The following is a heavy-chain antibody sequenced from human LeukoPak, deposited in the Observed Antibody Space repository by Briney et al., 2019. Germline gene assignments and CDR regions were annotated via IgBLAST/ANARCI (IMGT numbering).Heavy chain of an antibody. D-gene: IGHD6-19*01. CDR3: ALGKDSSGWYYFDY. CDR1: GFTFSSYG. Sequence: GGSLRLSCAASGFTFSSYGMHWVRQAPGKGLEWVAVISYDGSNKYYADSVKGRLTISRDNSKNTLYLQMNSLRAEDTAVYYCALGKDSSGWYYFDYWGQGTLVTVSS. J-gene: IGHJ4*02. CDR2: ISYDGSNK. V-gene: IGHV3-30*03.